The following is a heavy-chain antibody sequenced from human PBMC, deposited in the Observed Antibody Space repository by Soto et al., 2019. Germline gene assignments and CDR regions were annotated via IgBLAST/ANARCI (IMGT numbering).Heavy chain of an antibody. CDR2: IHYSGTT. Sequence: SETLSLTCAVYGGSFSGYYWTWIRQPPGKGLEWIGEIHYSGTTNYNPSLKSRVTTSVNISKKQFSLKLSSVTVADTAMYYCATGTLLRAVDIWGQGTMVTVSS. D-gene: IGHD2-15*01. CDR3: ATGTLLRAVDI. V-gene: IGHV4-34*01. CDR1: GGSFSGYY. J-gene: IGHJ3*02.